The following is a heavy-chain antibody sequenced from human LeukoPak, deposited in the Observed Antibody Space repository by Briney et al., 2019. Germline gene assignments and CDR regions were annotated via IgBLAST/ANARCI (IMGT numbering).Heavy chain of an antibody. V-gene: IGHV3-33*01. CDR1: GFTFSSYG. Sequence: GGSLRLSCAASGFTFSSYGMHWVRQAPGKGLEWVAVIWYDGSNKYYADSVKGRFTISRDNSKNTLYLQMNSLRAEDTAVYYCARADGWLVGVSYWGRGTLVTVSS. J-gene: IGHJ4*02. CDR3: ARADGWLVGVSY. D-gene: IGHD6-19*01. CDR2: IWYDGSNK.